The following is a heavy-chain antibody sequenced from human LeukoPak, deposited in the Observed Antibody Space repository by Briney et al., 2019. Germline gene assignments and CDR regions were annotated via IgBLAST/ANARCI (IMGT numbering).Heavy chain of an antibody. CDR1: GGSISSSSYY. CDR3: ARSSWYKSEYFQH. J-gene: IGHJ1*01. Sequence: SETLSLTCTVSGGSISSSSYYWGWIRQPPGKGLEWIGSIYYSGSTYYNPSLKSRVTISVDTSKNQFSLKLSSVTAADTAVYYCARSSWYKSEYFQHWGQGTLVTVSS. CDR2: IYYSGST. V-gene: IGHV4-39*07. D-gene: IGHD6-13*01.